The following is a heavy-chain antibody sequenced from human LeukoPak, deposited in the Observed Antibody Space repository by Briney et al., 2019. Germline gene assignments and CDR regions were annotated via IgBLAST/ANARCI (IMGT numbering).Heavy chain of an antibody. CDR1: GFTFSSYA. CDR3: AKILMRAEYFQH. J-gene: IGHJ1*01. D-gene: IGHD2-15*01. V-gene: IGHV3-23*01. Sequence: GGSLRLSRAASGFTFSSYAMSWVRQAPGKGLEWVSAISGSGGSTYYADSVKGRFTISRDNSKNTLYLQMNSLRAEDTAVYYCAKILMRAEYFQHWGQGTLVTVSS. CDR2: ISGSGGST.